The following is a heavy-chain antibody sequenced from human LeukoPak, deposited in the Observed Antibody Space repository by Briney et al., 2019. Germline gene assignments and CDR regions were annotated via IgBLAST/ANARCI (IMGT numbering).Heavy chain of an antibody. CDR1: GDSISGYY. CDR2: IYTSGST. V-gene: IGHV4-4*07. J-gene: IGHJ4*02. Sequence: SETLFLTCTVSGDSISGYYWNWIRQPAGKGLEWIGRIYTSGSTNYNPSLKSRVTMSVDTSKNQFSLKLSSVTAADTAVYYCARGHQRYFDWLAYFDYWGQGTLVTVSS. D-gene: IGHD3-9*01. CDR3: ARGHQRYFDWLAYFDY.